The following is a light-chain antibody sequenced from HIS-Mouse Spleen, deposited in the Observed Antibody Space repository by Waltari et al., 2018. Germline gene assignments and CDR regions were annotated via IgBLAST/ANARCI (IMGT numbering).Light chain of an antibody. CDR1: QSVSSSY. V-gene: IGKV3-20*01. CDR2: GAS. CDR3: QQYGSSST. Sequence: EIVLTQSPGTLSLSPGERATLSCRASQSVSSSYLAWYQQKPGQAPRLLIYGASSRATGIPDFTLTISRLEPEDFAVYYCQQYGSSSTFGQGTRLEIK. J-gene: IGKJ5*01.